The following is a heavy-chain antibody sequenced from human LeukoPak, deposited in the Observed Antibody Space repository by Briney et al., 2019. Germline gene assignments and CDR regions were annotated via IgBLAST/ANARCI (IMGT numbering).Heavy chain of an antibody. D-gene: IGHD3-22*01. CDR2: ISAYNGNT. CDR3: ARAVSYYYDSSGYYLNAFDI. Sequence: ASVKVSCKASGYTFTSYGISWVRQAPGQGLEWMGWISAYNGNTNYAQKLQGRVTMTTDTSTSTAYMELSSLRSEDTAVYYCARAVSYYYDSSGYYLNAFDIWGQGTMVTVSS. CDR1: GYTFTSYG. V-gene: IGHV1-18*01. J-gene: IGHJ3*02.